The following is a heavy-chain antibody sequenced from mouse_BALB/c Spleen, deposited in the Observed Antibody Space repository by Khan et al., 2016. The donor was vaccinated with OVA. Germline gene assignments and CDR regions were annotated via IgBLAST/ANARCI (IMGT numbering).Heavy chain of an antibody. CDR2: INTYTGEP. CDR3: ARGASYWYFDV. Sequence: QIQLVQSGPELKKPGETVKISCKASGYTFTNYGMNWVKQAPGKGLKWMGWINTYTGEPTYTDDFKGRFAFSLETSASTAYLQINNLKNEYMATYFCARGASYWYFDVWGAGTTVTVSS. V-gene: IGHV9-1*02. J-gene: IGHJ1*01. CDR1: GYTFTNYG.